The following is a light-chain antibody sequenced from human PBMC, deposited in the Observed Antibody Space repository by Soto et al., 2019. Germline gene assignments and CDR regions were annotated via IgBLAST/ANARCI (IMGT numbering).Light chain of an antibody. Sequence: QSALTQPASVSGSPGQSITLSCTGTSSDIGGYNYVSWYQQHPGEAPKLMIFEVNNRPSGVSHRFSGSKSGNTASLTISGLQADDEADYYCSSYTSSSTSVFGGGTKLTVL. CDR1: SSDIGGYNY. J-gene: IGLJ1*01. V-gene: IGLV2-14*01. CDR2: EVN. CDR3: SSYTSSSTSV.